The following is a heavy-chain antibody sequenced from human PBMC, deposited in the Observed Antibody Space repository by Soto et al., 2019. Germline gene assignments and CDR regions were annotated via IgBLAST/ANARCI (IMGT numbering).Heavy chain of an antibody. CDR1: GFTFNTYG. CDR3: ARGDCTGAYCYSWPLKYGVDV. D-gene: IGHD2-15*01. V-gene: IGHV3-33*08. Sequence: QVQLVESGGGVVQPGGSLRLSWTTSGFTFNTYGMYWVRQAPGKGLEWVAIIWYDGSNKYYGYSVKVRFTISRDISKNTLYLQMISLRAEETALSYCARGDCTGAYCYSWPLKYGVDVWGHGTTVTVSS. J-gene: IGHJ6*02. CDR2: IWYDGSNK.